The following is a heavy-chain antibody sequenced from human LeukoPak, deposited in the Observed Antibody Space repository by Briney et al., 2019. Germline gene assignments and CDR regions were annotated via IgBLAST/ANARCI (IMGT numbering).Heavy chain of an antibody. D-gene: IGHD3-3*01. CDR3: ARGPDFWSGDEYFQH. J-gene: IGHJ1*01. CDR1: GGSFSGYY. Sequence: SETLSLTCAVYGGSFSGYYWSWIRQPPGKGLEWIGEINHSGGTNYNPSLKSRVTISVDTSKNQFSLKLSSVTAADTAVYYCARGPDFWSGDEYFQHWGQGTLVTVSS. V-gene: IGHV4-34*01. CDR2: INHSGGT.